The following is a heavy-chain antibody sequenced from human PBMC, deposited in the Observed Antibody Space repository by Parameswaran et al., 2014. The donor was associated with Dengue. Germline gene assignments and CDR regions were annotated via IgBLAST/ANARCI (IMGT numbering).Heavy chain of an antibody. D-gene: IGHD3-10*01. CDR2: INPNSGGT. J-gene: IGHJ4*02. Sequence: WVRQAPGQGLEWMGWINPNSGGTNYAQKFQGRVTMTRDTSIRTAYMELSRLRSDDTAVYYCARAGWFGELSHMDDYWGQGTLVTVSS. CDR3: ARAGWFGELSHMDDY. V-gene: IGHV1-2*02.